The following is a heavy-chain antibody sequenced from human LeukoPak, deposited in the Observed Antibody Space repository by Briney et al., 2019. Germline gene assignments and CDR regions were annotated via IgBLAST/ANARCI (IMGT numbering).Heavy chain of an antibody. J-gene: IGHJ4*02. CDR3: ARAPITMVRGVMGY. V-gene: IGHV1-2*02. CDR1: GYTFTGYY. D-gene: IGHD3-10*01. Sequence: ASVKVSCKASGYTFTGYYMHWVRQAPGQGLEWMGWISPNSGGTNYAQKFQGRVTMTRDTSISTAYMELSRLRSDDTAVYYCARAPITMVRGVMGYWGQGTLVTVSS. CDR2: ISPNSGGT.